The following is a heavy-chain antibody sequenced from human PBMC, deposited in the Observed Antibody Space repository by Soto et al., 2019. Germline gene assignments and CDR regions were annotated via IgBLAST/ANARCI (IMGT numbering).Heavy chain of an antibody. CDR1: GFTFSNAW. Sequence: VGSLRLSCAASGFTFSNAWMSWVRQAPGKGLEWVGRIKSKTDGGTTDYAAPVKGRFTISRDDSKNTLYLQMNSLKTEDTAVYYCTTGPLRFLEWLFIGMDVWGQGTTVTVSS. CDR2: IKSKTDGGTT. J-gene: IGHJ6*02. V-gene: IGHV3-15*01. CDR3: TTGPLRFLEWLFIGMDV. D-gene: IGHD3-3*01.